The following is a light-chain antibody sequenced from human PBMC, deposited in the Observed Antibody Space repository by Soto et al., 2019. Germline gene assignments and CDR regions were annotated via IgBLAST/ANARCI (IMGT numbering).Light chain of an antibody. CDR3: MHGTDWHPRT. V-gene: IGKV2-30*01. J-gene: IGKJ1*01. CDR2: QVS. Sequence: DVVMTQSPLSLPVTLGQPASISCRSSRSLLYSDGNTYLSWFQQRPGQSPRRLLYQVSKRDSGEASRCTGGGPGPDFTLKISRVEAQDVRVSYCMHGTDWHPRTCGRGTKLEIK. CDR1: RSLLYSDGNTY.